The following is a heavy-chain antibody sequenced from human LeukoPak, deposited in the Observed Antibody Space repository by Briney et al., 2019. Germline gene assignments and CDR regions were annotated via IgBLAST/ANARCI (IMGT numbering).Heavy chain of an antibody. D-gene: IGHD2-15*01. V-gene: IGHV4-59*01. CDR1: VGSISSYY. J-gene: IGHJ5*02. Sequence: SETLFLTCTVPVGSISSYYWSTIPQPPAKVLERVGYTCYSGSNNYNPFLRSRVTISGDTSKNQFSLKLSSVTAADTAVYYCARGGCSGGSCYSPWFDPWGQGTLVTVSS. CDR2: TCYSGSN. CDR3: ARGGCSGGSCYSPWFDP.